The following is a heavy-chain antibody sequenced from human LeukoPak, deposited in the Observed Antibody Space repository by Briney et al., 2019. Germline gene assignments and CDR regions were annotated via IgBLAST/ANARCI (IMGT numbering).Heavy chain of an antibody. D-gene: IGHD2-2*01. CDR3: ARDHEVVVPADPGNY. V-gene: IGHV1-46*01. CDR1: GYTFTSYY. CDR2: INPSGGST. Sequence: ASVKVSCKASGYTFTSYYMHWVRQAPGQGLEWMGIINPSGGSTSYAQKFQGRVTMTRGTSTSTVYMELSSLRSEDTAVYYCARDHEVVVPADPGNYWGQGTLVTVSS. J-gene: IGHJ4*02.